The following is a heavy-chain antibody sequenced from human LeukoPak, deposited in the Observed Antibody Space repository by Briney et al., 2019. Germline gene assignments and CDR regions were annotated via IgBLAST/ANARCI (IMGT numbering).Heavy chain of an antibody. CDR1: GYSISSGFH. D-gene: IGHD2-15*01. J-gene: IGHJ4*02. V-gene: IGHV4-38-2*01. CDR2: IFHGGNT. Sequence: SETLSLTCAVSGYSISSGFHWGWLRQSPGKRLEWIGSIFHGGNTYYNPSLKSRVTISVDTSMNQFSLRVTSVTAADTAVYYCARTRYCSGATCYSPELFDSWGQGTPVTVSS. CDR3: ARTRYCSGATCYSPELFDS.